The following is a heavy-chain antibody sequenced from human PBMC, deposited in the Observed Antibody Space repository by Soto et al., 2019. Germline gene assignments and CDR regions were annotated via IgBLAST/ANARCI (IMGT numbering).Heavy chain of an antibody. CDR3: ESSSGSRSGH. D-gene: IGHD6-13*01. Sequence: QVQLVQSGAEVKKPGSSVKVSCKASGGTFSSYTISWVRQAPGQGLEWMGRIIPILGIANYAQKFQGRVTITANKATSTAYMELSSLRSEDTAVYYCESSSGSRSGHWGQGTLVTVSS. J-gene: IGHJ4*02. CDR1: GGTFSSYT. CDR2: IIPILGIA. V-gene: IGHV1-69*02.